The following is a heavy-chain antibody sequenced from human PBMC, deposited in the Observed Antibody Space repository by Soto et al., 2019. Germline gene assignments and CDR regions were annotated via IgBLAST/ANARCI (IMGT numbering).Heavy chain of an antibody. CDR3: ARGGSNDWQVAFDI. J-gene: IGHJ3*02. Sequence: QLQQWGAGLLKPSETLSLTCVVSGGCFSTYYYNWIRQSPGKGLEWIGEINHSGSNNYSPSLKSRVTMSLDTSKNPFSLELTSVTAADTAVYYCARGGSNDWQVAFDIWGQGTMVTVSS. CDR2: INHSGSN. D-gene: IGHD3-9*01. CDR1: GGCFSTYY. V-gene: IGHV4-34*01.